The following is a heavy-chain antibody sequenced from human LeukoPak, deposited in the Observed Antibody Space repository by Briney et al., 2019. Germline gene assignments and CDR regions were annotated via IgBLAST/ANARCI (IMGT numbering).Heavy chain of an antibody. CDR3: ARVIPTPILMVYAKSGFGFDP. CDR1: GYTFTSYG. D-gene: IGHD2-8*01. V-gene: IGHV1-18*01. J-gene: IGHJ5*02. Sequence: GASVKVSCKASGYTFTSYGISWVRQAPGQGLEWMGWISAYNGNTNYAQKLQGRVTMTTDTSTSTAYMELRSLRSDDTAVYYCARVIPTPILMVYAKSGFGFDPWGQGTLVTVSS. CDR2: ISAYNGNT.